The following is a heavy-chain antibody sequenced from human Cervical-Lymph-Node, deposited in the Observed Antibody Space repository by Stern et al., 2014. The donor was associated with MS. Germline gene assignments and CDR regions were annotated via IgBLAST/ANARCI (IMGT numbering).Heavy chain of an antibody. V-gene: IGHV4-59*01. J-gene: IGHJ4*02. D-gene: IGHD5-12*01. CDR3: ARVAYSGYDSRGAFDS. Sequence: QLQLQESGPGLVKPSETLSLTCTVSGGSIGTYYRSWIRQPPGKGLEWIGYVYYSGSTNYNPSFKSRVTISVDTSKNQFSLNLSSVTAADTAVYYCARVAYSGYDSRGAFDSWGQGALVTVSS. CDR2: VYYSGST. CDR1: GGSIGTYY.